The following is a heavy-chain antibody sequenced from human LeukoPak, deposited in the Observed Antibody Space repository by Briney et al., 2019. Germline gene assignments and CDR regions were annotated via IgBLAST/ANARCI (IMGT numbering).Heavy chain of an antibody. V-gene: IGHV4-34*01. D-gene: IGHD6-6*01. Sequence: SETLSLTCAVYGGSFSGYYWSWIRQPPGKGLEWIGEINHSGSTNYNPSLKSRVTRSVDTSKNQFSLKLSSVTAADTAVYYCARGRRGEGSSAKLNWFDPWGQGTLVTVSS. J-gene: IGHJ5*02. CDR1: GGSFSGYY. CDR3: ARGRRGEGSSAKLNWFDP. CDR2: INHSGST.